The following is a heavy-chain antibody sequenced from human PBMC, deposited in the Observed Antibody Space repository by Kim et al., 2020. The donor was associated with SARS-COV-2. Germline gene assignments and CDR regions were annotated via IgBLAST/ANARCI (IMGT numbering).Heavy chain of an antibody. CDR1: GGSFSGYY. J-gene: IGHJ6*02. V-gene: IGHV4-34*01. CDR3: ARGQRGIAAAGTLYYYYYGMDV. CDR2: INHSGST. Sequence: SETLSLTCAVYGGSFSGYYWSWIRQPPGKGLEWIGEINHSGSTNYNPSLKSRVTISVDTSKNQFSLKLGSVTAADTAVYYCARGQRGIAAAGTLYYYYYGMDVWGQGTTVTVSS. D-gene: IGHD6-13*01.